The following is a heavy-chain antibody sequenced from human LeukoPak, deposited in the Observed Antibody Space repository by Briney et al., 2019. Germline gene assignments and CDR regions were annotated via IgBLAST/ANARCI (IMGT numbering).Heavy chain of an antibody. CDR2: IYPGDSDT. CDR3: ARRTLAQLGGYGWFDP. V-gene: IGHV5-51*01. CDR1: GYTFSNYW. J-gene: IGHJ5*02. D-gene: IGHD1-1*01. Sequence: GESLKISCKGLGYTFSNYWIGWVRQRPGKGLEWMGNIYPGDSDTRYSPSFQGQVTFSADKSINTAYLQWGSLKASDTAMYYCARRTLAQLGGYGWFDPWGQGTLVTVSS.